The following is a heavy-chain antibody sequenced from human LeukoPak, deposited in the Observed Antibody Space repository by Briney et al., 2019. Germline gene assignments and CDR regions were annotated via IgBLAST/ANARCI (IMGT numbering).Heavy chain of an antibody. V-gene: IGHV3-23*01. Sequence: QPGGSLRLSCAVSGLTFSRYAMSWVRQAPGKGLEWVSAISESGSGTYYADSVKGRFTISRDNSKDTLSLQMNSLRAEDTALYYCAKAIHYDFWPYGMDVWGQGTTVTVSS. J-gene: IGHJ6*02. CDR3: AKAIHYDFWPYGMDV. CDR1: GLTFSRYA. D-gene: IGHD3-3*01. CDR2: ISESGSGT.